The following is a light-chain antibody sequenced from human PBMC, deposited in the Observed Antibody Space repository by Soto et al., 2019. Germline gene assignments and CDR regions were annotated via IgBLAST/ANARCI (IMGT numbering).Light chain of an antibody. Sequence: QAVVTQEPSVTVSPGGTVTLTCASSTGTVTSGYYPNWFQQKPGQPPRTLSYSTSNKQSLTPARFSSSLLRGKAALTLSGVHPEDDANDYCLLYYGGVWVFGGGTQLTVL. CDR2: STS. J-gene: IGLJ3*02. V-gene: IGLV7-43*01. CDR1: TGTVTSGYY. CDR3: LLYYGGVWV.